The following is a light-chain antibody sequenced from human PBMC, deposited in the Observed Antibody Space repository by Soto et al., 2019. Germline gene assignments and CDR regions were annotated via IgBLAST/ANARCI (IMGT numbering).Light chain of an antibody. CDR2: AAS. CDR3: QQTYNTLPIT. J-gene: IGKJ5*01. V-gene: IGKV1-39*01. CDR1: QSINNY. Sequence: DIQMTQSPCTLSASVGDRITITCRTSQSINNYLNWYQQKPGKAPKLLIFAASNLQSGVPSRFSGSGSGTDFTLTISSLRPEDFATYYCQQTYNTLPITFGQGTRLEIK.